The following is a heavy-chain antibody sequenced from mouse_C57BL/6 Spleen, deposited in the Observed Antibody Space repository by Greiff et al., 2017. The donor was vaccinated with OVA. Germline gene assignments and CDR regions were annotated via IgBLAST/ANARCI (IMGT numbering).Heavy chain of an antibody. V-gene: IGHV1-52*01. Sequence: QVQLQQPGAELVRPGSSVKLSCKASGYTFTSYWMHWVKQRPIQGLEWIGNIDPSDSETHYNQKFKDKATLTVDKSSSTAYMQLSSLTSEDSAVYYCARWGPFPTGTFWYFDVWGTGTTVTVSS. CDR2: IDPSDSET. CDR1: GYTFTSYW. D-gene: IGHD4-1*02. CDR3: ARWGPFPTGTFWYFDV. J-gene: IGHJ1*03.